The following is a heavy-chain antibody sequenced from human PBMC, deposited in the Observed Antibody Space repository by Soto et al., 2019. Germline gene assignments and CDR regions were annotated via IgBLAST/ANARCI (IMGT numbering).Heavy chain of an antibody. Sequence: PGGSMRLSCAASGFSFSSYGMHWVRQAPGKGLEWVAVIWYDGSNKYYADSVKGRFTIPRDHSKNTLYLQMNSLRAEDTAVEYCRRDYNWNYFGYWGHGTLVTVSS. D-gene: IGHD1-20*01. V-gene: IGHV3-33*01. CDR1: GFSFSSYG. CDR2: IWYDGSNK. CDR3: RRDYNWNYFGY. J-gene: IGHJ4*01.